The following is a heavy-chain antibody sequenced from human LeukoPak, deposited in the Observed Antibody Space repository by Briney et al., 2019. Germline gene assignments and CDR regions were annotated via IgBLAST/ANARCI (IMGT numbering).Heavy chain of an antibody. J-gene: IGHJ6*02. V-gene: IGHV3-21*01. CDR3: ARDLPRFHYGMDV. Sequence: PGGSLRLSCAASGFTFSSYGMNWVRQAPGNGLKWVSSISSSSSYIYYADSVKGRFTISRDNAKNSLYLQMNSLRAEDTAVYYCARDLPRFHYGMDVWGQGTTVTVSS. D-gene: IGHD3-10*01. CDR2: ISSSSSYI. CDR1: GFTFSSYG.